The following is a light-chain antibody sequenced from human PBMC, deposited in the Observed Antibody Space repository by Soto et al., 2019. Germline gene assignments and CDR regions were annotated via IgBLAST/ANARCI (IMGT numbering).Light chain of an antibody. CDR2: DVS. CDR3: SSYTTSNTRQIV. CDR1: SSDVGGYNY. V-gene: IGLV2-14*03. J-gene: IGLJ1*01. Sequence: QSVLTQPASVSGSPGQSITISCTGTSSDVGGYNYVSWYQHHPGKAPKLMIYDVSNRPSGFSNRFSGSKFGNTASLTISGLQPEDEADYYCSSYTTSNTRQIVLGTGTKVTVL.